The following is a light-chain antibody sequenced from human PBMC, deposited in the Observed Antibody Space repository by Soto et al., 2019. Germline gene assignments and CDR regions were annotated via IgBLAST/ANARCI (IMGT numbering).Light chain of an antibody. Sequence: QSVLTQPPSVSAAPGQTVTISCSGSSSNIGNNYVSWYQHVPGTAPKLLIYDNNERPSGIPDRFSGSKSGTSATLGITGLQTGDEADYHCGTWDSSLSAVVFGGGTQLTVL. CDR3: GTWDSSLSAVV. CDR2: DNN. J-gene: IGLJ3*02. CDR1: SSNIGNNY. V-gene: IGLV1-51*01.